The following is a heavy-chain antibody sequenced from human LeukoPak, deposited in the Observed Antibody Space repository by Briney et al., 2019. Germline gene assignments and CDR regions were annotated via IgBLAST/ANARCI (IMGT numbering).Heavy chain of an antibody. CDR1: GGTFSSYA. Sequence: SVKVSCKASGGTFSSYAISWVRQAPGQGLEWMGGIIPIFGTANYAQKFQGRVTITADESTSTAYMELSSLRSEDTAVYYCARAAVDIPWVYYYGMDVWGQGTTVTVPS. J-gene: IGHJ6*02. D-gene: IGHD5-12*01. V-gene: IGHV1-69*13. CDR3: ARAAVDIPWVYYYGMDV. CDR2: IIPIFGTA.